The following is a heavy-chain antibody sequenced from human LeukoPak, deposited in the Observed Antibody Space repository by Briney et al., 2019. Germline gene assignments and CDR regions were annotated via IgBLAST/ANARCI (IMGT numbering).Heavy chain of an antibody. CDR2: ISSEGNNK. J-gene: IGHJ4*02. D-gene: IGHD3-10*01. CDR3: ARSFNYYGSGSYGRGDDC. CDR1: GFSFSIYA. V-gene: IGHV3-30-3*01. Sequence: GGSLRLSCAASGFSFSIYAMHWVRQAPGKGLEWVAAISSEGNNKYHADSVRGRFTVSRDNSKNTLYLQMDSLRAEDTAVYYCARSFNYYGSGSYGRGDDCWGQGALVTVSS.